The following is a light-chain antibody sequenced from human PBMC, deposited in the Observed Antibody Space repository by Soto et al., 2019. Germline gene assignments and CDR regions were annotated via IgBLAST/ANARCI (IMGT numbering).Light chain of an antibody. CDR1: QSVSSN. Sequence: EIVMTQSPVALSVSPGESATLSCRASQSVSSNLAWHQQKPGQAPRILMYGASTRATGISARFSGSGSGTEFTLTISSLQSEDFAVYYCQQYHNWPITFGQGTRLEIK. V-gene: IGKV3-15*01. CDR2: GAS. CDR3: QQYHNWPIT. J-gene: IGKJ5*01.